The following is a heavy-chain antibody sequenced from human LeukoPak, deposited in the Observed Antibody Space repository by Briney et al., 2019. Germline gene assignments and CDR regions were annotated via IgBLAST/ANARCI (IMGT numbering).Heavy chain of an antibody. V-gene: IGHV5-51*01. Sequence: GESLKISCKVSGYNFASYWIGWVRQMPGKGLEWMGIIYPGDSETRYSPSFQGQVTISADKSISTAYLQWSSLKASDSAMYYCARSDSSGNYWGTFDYWGQGTLVTVSS. CDR2: IYPGDSET. J-gene: IGHJ4*02. CDR1: GYNFASYW. CDR3: ARSDSSGNYWGTFDY. D-gene: IGHD3-22*01.